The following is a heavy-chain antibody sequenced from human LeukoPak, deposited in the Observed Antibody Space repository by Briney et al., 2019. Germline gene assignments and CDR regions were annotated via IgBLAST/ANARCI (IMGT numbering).Heavy chain of an antibody. CDR3: AGRDY. CDR2: VYTSGGI. J-gene: IGHJ4*02. Sequence: SETLSLTCTVSGGSISDYYWSWIRQPAEKGLECIGRVYTSGGIDYNPSFKSRVTLSVDKSKNQFFLKLNSVTAADTAVYYCAGRDYWGQGTLVTVSS. V-gene: IGHV4-4*07. D-gene: IGHD1-26*01. CDR1: GGSISDYY.